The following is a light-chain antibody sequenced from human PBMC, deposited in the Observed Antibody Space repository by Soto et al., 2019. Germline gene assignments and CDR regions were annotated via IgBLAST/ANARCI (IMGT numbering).Light chain of an antibody. CDR3: QKYNCAPLT. Sequence: DIQMTQSPSSLSASVGDRVTITCRASQGISNYLAWYQQKPGKVPKLLIYAASTLQSGVPCRFSGSGSGTDFTLTISSLQTEDVACYYCQKYNCAPLTFGGENKVQIK. J-gene: IGKJ4*01. V-gene: IGKV1-27*01. CDR2: AAS. CDR1: QGISNY.